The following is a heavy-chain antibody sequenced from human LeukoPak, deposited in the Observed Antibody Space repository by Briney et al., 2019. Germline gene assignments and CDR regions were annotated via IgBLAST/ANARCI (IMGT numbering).Heavy chain of an antibody. J-gene: IGHJ6*03. CDR2: INPKSGGT. V-gene: IGHV1-2*02. CDR3: ARGWWLDYYYYYYMDV. CDR1: GYTFTVYY. Sequence: ASVRVSFKASGYTFTVYYMHWVRQAPGQGGEWMGWINPKSGGTNYTQKFQGRVTMPRHTSISTAYMELSRLRSDDTAVYYCARGWWLDYYYYYYMDVWGKGTTVTISS. D-gene: IGHD6-19*01.